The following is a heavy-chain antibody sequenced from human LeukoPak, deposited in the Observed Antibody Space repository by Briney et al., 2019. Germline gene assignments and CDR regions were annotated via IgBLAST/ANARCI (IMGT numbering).Heavy chain of an antibody. Sequence: GASVKVSCKASGYTFTGYYMRWVRQAPGQGLEWMGWINPNSGGTNYAQKFQGRVTMTRDTSISTAYMELSRLRSDDTAVYYCARVSVVEVGAYYFDYWGQGTLVTVSS. CDR1: GYTFTGYY. CDR3: ARVSVVEVGAYYFDY. V-gene: IGHV1-2*02. D-gene: IGHD1-26*01. J-gene: IGHJ4*02. CDR2: INPNSGGT.